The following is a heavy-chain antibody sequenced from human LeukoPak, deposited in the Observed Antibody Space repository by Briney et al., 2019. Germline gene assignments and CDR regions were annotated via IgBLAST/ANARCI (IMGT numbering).Heavy chain of an antibody. CDR2: ITSSSSAI. Sequence: GGSLRLSCAASGFTFSSYTMNWVRQAPGKGLEWISYITSSSSAIYYADSVKGRFTISRDNAKNSLYLQMNSLRAEDTAVYYCARDTAGIAKIWGQGTLVTVSS. V-gene: IGHV3-48*04. CDR3: ARDTAGIAKI. CDR1: GFTFSSYT. D-gene: IGHD6-13*01. J-gene: IGHJ4*02.